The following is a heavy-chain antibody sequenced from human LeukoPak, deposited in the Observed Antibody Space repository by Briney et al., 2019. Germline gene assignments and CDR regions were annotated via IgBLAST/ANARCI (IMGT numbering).Heavy chain of an antibody. CDR2: IYTRGGS. V-gene: IGHV4-4*09. J-gene: IGHJ4*02. Sequence: SETLSLTCTVSGDSISSYYWSWIRQPPGKGLEWIGYIYTRGGSNYIPCLKGRVTISIDTSKNQFSLRLSSVPAADSAVYYCARLTRLSTSPDRYYLDYWGQGTLVTVSS. CDR1: GDSISSYY. CDR3: ARLTRLSTSPDRYYLDY. D-gene: IGHD6-6*01.